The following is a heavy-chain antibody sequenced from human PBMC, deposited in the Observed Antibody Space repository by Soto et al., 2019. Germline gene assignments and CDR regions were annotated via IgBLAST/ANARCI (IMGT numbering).Heavy chain of an antibody. CDR1: VGSTTSRNSS. CDR3: VRESPFSDV. J-gene: IGHJ6*02. V-gene: IGHV4-31*03. Sequence: QVQLQESGQELLNPSQPLPPPAPVPVGSTTSRNSSWSWIPHHPGKGLEWIGYIYYTGSTYYNPSLKSRVTISGDTSKDQFSLNLSSVTAADTAVYYCVRESPFSDVWGQGTTVTVSS. CDR2: IYYTGST.